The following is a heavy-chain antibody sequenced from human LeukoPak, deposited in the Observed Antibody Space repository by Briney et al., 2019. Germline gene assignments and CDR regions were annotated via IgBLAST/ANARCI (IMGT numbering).Heavy chain of an antibody. CDR1: GGSFSGYY. CDR3: ARGGVGYCSSTNCYVGGVWFDP. J-gene: IGHJ5*02. V-gene: IGHV4-34*01. CDR2: INHSGST. D-gene: IGHD2-2*01. Sequence: PSETLSLTCAVYGGSFSGYYWSWIRQPPGKGLEWIGEINHSGSTNYNPSLKSRVTISVDTSKNQFSLKLSSVTAADTAVYYCARGGVGYCSSTNCYVGGVWFDPWGQGTLVTVSS.